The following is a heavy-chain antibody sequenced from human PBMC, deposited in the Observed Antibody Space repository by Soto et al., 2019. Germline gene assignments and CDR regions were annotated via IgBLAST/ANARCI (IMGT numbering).Heavy chain of an antibody. Sequence: WSLRLFCAASGFTFSSDWMHWVRQSLGKGLVWSSRINTDGSTPTFADSVTGRFTISRDNAKNTRYLQMNSLRAEDTVVYYCARGRASAWPYWGQGTLVTVSP. D-gene: IGHD6-19*01. CDR2: INTDGSTP. CDR1: GFTFSSDW. V-gene: IGHV3-74*01. J-gene: IGHJ4*02. CDR3: ARGRASAWPY.